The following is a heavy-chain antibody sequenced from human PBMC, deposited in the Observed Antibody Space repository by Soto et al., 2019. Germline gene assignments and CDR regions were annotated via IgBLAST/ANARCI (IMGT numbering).Heavy chain of an antibody. J-gene: IGHJ5*02. Sequence: EVQLVESGGGLVKPGGSLRLYCAASGFTFSNAWMSWVRQAPGKGLEWVGRIKSKTDGGTTDYAAPVKGRFTISRDDSKNTLYLQMNSLKTEDTAVYYCTTVDGDYGTWFDPWGQGTLVTVSS. CDR1: GFTFSNAW. V-gene: IGHV3-15*01. CDR2: IKSKTDGGTT. D-gene: IGHD4-17*01. CDR3: TTVDGDYGTWFDP.